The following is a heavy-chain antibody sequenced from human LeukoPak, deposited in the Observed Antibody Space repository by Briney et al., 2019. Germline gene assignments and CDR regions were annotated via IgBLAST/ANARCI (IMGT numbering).Heavy chain of an antibody. CDR1: GGSISTTSYF. CDR3: ARVYSSSHNWFDT. J-gene: IGHJ5*02. V-gene: IGHV4-39*07. Sequence: SETLSLTCTVSGGSISTTSYFWAWIRQPPGEGLEWIGSIYYSGTTYYNSSLKSRVSISVETSKNHFSLKMSSLTAADTAVYYCARVYSSSHNWFDTWGQGTHVTVSS. CDR2: IYYSGTT. D-gene: IGHD6-13*01.